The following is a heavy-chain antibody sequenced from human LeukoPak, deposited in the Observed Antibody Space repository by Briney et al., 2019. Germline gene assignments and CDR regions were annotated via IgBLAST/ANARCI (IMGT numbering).Heavy chain of an antibody. Sequence: PGGSLRLSCAASGFTFSSYSMNWVRQAPGKGLEWVSRINSDGSSTSYADSVKGRFTISRDNAKNTLYLQMNSLRAEDTAVYYCAREMATTYDAFDIWGQGTMVTVSS. CDR3: AREMATTYDAFDI. J-gene: IGHJ3*02. V-gene: IGHV3-74*01. D-gene: IGHD5-24*01. CDR1: GFTFSSYS. CDR2: INSDGSST.